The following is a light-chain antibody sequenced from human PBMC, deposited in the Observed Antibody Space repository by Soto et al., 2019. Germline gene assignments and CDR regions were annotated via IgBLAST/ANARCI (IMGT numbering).Light chain of an antibody. CDR2: GNS. CDR3: TSYTRTSSTTYV. J-gene: IGLJ1*01. V-gene: IGLV1-40*01. Sequence: QSVLTQPPSVSGAPGQRVTISCTGSSSNIGAGYDVHWYQQLPGTAPKLLIYGNSNRPSGVPDRFSGSKSGTSASLAITGLQAEDEADYYCTSYTRTSSTTYVFGTGTKVTVL. CDR1: SSNIGAGYD.